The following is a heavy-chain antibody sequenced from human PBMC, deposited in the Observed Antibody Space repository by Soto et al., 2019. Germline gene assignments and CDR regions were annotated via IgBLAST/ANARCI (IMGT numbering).Heavy chain of an antibody. D-gene: IGHD2-15*01. J-gene: IGHJ5*02. CDR3: PLPGAPPYCTRSSWTPAGAS. CDR2: ISYDGSNE. CDR1: GFTFSNYG. Sequence: GGSLRLSCAGSGFTFSNYGLHCVRQAPGKGPEWVAAISYDGSNEYYADSVKGRVTISRDKSKNMLYLQMDSLRPEDTAGDYGPLPGAPPYCTRSSWTPAGASWGEGTRV. V-gene: IGHV3-30*03.